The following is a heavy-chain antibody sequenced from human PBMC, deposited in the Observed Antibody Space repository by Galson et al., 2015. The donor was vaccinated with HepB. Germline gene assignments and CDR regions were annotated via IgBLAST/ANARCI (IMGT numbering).Heavy chain of an antibody. V-gene: IGHV3-11*05. CDR2: ISNSAGYA. J-gene: IGHJ4*02. Sequence: SLRLSCAASGFTFSGYYMSWIRQAPGKGLEWVSYISNSAGYANYADSVKGRFAISRVNAKNSLYLQMNSLRAEDTAVYYCARETGSRNYYYPTNWGQGTLVTVSS. CDR1: GFTFSGYY. CDR3: ARETGSRNYYYPTN. D-gene: IGHD3-10*01.